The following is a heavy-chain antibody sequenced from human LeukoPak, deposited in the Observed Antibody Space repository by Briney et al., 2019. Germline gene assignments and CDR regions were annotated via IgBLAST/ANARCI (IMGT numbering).Heavy chain of an antibody. D-gene: IGHD3-10*01. V-gene: IGHV3-23*01. J-gene: IGHJ4*02. CDR3: AKHVSGSLFYFDY. CDR2: ISCTGYNT. CDR1: GFTFRNCA. Sequence: PGGSLRLSCAASGFTFRNCAMSWVRQAPGKGLEWVSGISCTGYNTYYADSVKGRFTISRDNSKNTLYLQMNSLGAEDTAVYYCAKHVSGSLFYFDYWGQRTLVTVSS.